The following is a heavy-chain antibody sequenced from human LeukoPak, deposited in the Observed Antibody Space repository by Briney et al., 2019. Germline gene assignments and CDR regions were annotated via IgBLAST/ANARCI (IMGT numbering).Heavy chain of an antibody. J-gene: IGHJ4*02. D-gene: IGHD3-3*01. CDR2: ISSSSYI. Sequence: GGSLRLSCAASGFTFSSYSMDWVRQAPGKGLEWVSSISSSSYIYYADSVKGRFTISRDNAKNSLYLQMNSLRAEDTAVYYCARDTGSGDDYDFWSGYLYFDYWGQGTLVTVSS. V-gene: IGHV3-21*01. CDR1: GFTFSSYS. CDR3: ARDTGSGDDYDFWSGYLYFDY.